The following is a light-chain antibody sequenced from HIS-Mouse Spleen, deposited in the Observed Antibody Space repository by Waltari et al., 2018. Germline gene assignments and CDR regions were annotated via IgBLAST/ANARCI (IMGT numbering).Light chain of an antibody. CDR1: SSNXXXNT. CDR3: AAWDDSLNGWV. CDR2: SNN. V-gene: IGLV1-44*01. Sequence: QSVLTQPXSASGTPGQXXTISCSGSSSNXXXNTGTWYQQLPGTAPKLLIYSNNQRPSGVPDRFSGSKSGTSASLAISGLQSEDEADYYCAAWDDSLNGWVFGGGTKLTVL. J-gene: IGLJ3*02.